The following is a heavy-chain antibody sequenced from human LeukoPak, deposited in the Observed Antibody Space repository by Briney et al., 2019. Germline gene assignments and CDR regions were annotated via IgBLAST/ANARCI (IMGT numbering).Heavy chain of an antibody. J-gene: IGHJ4*02. CDR2: INPNSGGT. D-gene: IGHD6-13*01. CDR3: ARGAWQQLPEYYFDY. V-gene: IGHV1-2*02. CDR1: GYTFTGYY. Sequence: ASEKVSCKASGYTFTGYYMHWVRQAPGQGLEWMGWINPNSGGTNYAQKFQGRVTMTRDTSISTAYMELSRLRSDDTAVYYCARGAWQQLPEYYFDYWGQGTLVTVSS.